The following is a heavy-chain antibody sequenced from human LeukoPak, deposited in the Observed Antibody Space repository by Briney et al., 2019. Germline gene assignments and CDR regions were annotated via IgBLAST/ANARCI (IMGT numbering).Heavy chain of an antibody. V-gene: IGHV3-21*01. CDR3: ASSSWYVAFDY. CDR2: ISSSST. D-gene: IGHD6-13*01. CDR1: GFTFSSYS. Sequence: GGSLRLSCAASGFTFSSYSMNWVRQAPGKGLEWVSSISSSSTYYADSVKGRFTIPRDNAKNSLCLQMNSLRAEDTAVYYCASSSWYVAFDYWGQGTLVTVSS. J-gene: IGHJ4*02.